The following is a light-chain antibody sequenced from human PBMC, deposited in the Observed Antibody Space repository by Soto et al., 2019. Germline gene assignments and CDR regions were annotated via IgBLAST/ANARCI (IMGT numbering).Light chain of an antibody. CDR3: QQANSFPLT. CDR2: AAS. J-gene: IGKJ4*01. CDR1: QGIRDD. Sequence: AIQLTQSPSSLSASVVDRVTITCRASQGIRDDLGWYQQKPGKAPKLLIYAASSLQSGVPSRFSGSGSGTDFTLTISSLQPEDFATYYCQQANSFPLTFGGGTKVDIK. V-gene: IGKV1-6*01.